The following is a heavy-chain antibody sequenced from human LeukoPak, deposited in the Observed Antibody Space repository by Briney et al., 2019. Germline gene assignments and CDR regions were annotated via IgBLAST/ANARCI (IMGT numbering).Heavy chain of an antibody. V-gene: IGHV3-30*03. CDR2: ISTDGNDR. CDR1: GFTFSHYG. D-gene: IGHD2-2*01. Sequence: GGSLRPSCAASGFTFSHYGMHWVRQAPGKGLEWLALISTDGNDRYYADSVKGRFTISRDNSKNTLSLQIDSLRAEDTALYYCATQGFCTSSACYANAFDIWGQGTMVTVSS. J-gene: IGHJ3*02. CDR3: ATQGFCTSSACYANAFDI.